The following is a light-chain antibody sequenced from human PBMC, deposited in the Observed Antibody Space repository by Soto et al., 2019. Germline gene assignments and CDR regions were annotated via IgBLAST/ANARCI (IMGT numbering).Light chain of an antibody. V-gene: IGLV2-14*01. CDR3: TSTSSSSTLI. J-gene: IGLJ1*01. CDR2: DVT. Sequence: QSALTQPASVSGSPGQSITISCSGTSSDVGFYNYVSWYQQHPGKAPKLMIYDVTNRPSGVSNRCSGSNSGNTASLTISGTKSGDEANNFSTSTSSSSTLIFGTRTKLT. CDR1: SSDVGFYNY.